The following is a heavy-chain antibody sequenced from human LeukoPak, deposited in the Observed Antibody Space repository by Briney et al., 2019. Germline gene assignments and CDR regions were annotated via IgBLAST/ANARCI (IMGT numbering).Heavy chain of an antibody. V-gene: IGHV3-43*02. CDR3: AKEALPYYYDSSGYYFDY. J-gene: IGHJ4*02. D-gene: IGHD3-22*01. Sequence: GGSLRLSCAASRFTFDDYAMHWVRQAPGKGLEWVSLISGDGGSTYYADSVKGRFTISRDNSKNSLYPQMNSLRTEDTALYYCAKEALPYYYDSSGYYFDYWGQGTLVTVSS. CDR2: ISGDGGST. CDR1: RFTFDDYA.